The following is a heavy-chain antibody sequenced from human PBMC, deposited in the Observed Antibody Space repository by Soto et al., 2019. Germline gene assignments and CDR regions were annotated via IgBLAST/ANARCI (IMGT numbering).Heavy chain of an antibody. V-gene: IGHV1-69*13. D-gene: IGHD3-10*01. J-gene: IGHJ6*02. CDR2: IIPIFGTA. Sequence: ASVKVSCRASGGTFSSYASSWVRQAPGQGLEWMGGIIPIFGTANYAQKFQGRVTITADQSTSTAYMELSSLRSEDTDVYYCAREWFGDFSLLIPDVWGQGTTLAVCS. CDR1: GGTFSSYA. CDR3: AREWFGDFSLLIPDV.